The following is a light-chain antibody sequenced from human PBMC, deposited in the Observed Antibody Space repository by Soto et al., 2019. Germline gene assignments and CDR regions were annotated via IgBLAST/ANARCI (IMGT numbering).Light chain of an antibody. CDR1: SSEVGGYTF. Sequence: QSALTQPASVSGSPGQAITISCTGTSSEVGGYTFVAWYQQHPGKATRLLIYEVSNRASGFSNRVAGYKSGNTSYLTLSGLQAEDEADDYCSSYTTGTTLGVGAGTKLT. CDR3: SSYTTGTTLG. J-gene: IGLJ2*01. V-gene: IGLV2-14*01. CDR2: EVS.